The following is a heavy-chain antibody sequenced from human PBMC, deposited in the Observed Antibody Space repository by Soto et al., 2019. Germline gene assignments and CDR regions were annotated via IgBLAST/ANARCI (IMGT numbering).Heavy chain of an antibody. CDR1: GFTLSDFA. J-gene: IGHJ6*02. CDR2: IANDGGYQ. D-gene: IGHD2-2*01. CDR3: ARAMPGMDV. Sequence: QVQLVESGGGVVQPGRSLRLSCAASGFTLSDFAMHWVRQAPGKGLEWVALIANDGGYQHYGDSVKGRLTISRDNSKHMLYLQMTSLRVEDTAVYYCARAMPGMDVWGQGTTVTVSS. V-gene: IGHV3-30-3*01.